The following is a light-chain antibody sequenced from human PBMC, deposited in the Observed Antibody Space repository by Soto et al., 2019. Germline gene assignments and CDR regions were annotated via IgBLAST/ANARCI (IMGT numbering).Light chain of an antibody. Sequence: DIQMTQSPSSLSASVGARVTITCRASQDIANYLAWYQQKPGKVPKLLIYAASTLQSGAPSRFSGSGSRTDFTLTISSLQPEYVATYYCQQYNSAPLTFGGGTKVEIK. CDR2: AAS. J-gene: IGKJ4*01. CDR1: QDIANY. V-gene: IGKV1-27*01. CDR3: QQYNSAPLT.